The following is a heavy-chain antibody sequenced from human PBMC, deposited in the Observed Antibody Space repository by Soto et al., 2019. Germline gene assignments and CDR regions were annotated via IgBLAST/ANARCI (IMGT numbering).Heavy chain of an antibody. J-gene: IGHJ6*02. CDR2: ISYDGSNK. Sequence: QVQLVESGGGVVQPGRSLRLSCAASGFTFSSYAMHWVRQDPGKGLEWEAVISYDGSNKYYADSVKGRFTISRDNSKNTLYLQMNSLRAEDTAVYYCASGYYYYGMDVWGQGTTVTVSS. V-gene: IGHV3-30-3*01. CDR3: ASGYYYYGMDV. CDR1: GFTFSSYA.